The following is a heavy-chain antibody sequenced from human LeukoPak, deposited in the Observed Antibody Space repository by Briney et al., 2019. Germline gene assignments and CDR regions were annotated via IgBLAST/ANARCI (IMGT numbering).Heavy chain of an antibody. V-gene: IGHV3-7*01. Sequence: PGGSLRLSCAASGFAFSSHWMNWVRQAPGKGLEWVAIINQDGSRKSSADSVKGRFTISRDNAKNLLYLQMNSLRAEDTAAYYCAMGLAGPRLHHWGQGTLVAVSS. CDR2: INQDGSRK. CDR3: AMGLAGPRLHH. CDR1: GFAFSSHW. D-gene: IGHD2-21*02. J-gene: IGHJ1*01.